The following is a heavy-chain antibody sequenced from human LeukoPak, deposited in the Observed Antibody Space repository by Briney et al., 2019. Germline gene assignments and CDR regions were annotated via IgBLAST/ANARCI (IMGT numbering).Heavy chain of an antibody. V-gene: IGHV3-48*03. D-gene: IGHD3-22*01. CDR3: ARFNYYDSSGHGY. CDR2: ISSSGSTI. CDR1: GFTFSSYE. J-gene: IGHJ4*02. Sequence: GGSLRLSCAASGFTFSSYEMNWVRQAPGQGLEWVSYISSSGSTIYYAESVKGRFTISRDNAKNSLYLEMNSLRAEDTAVYYCARFNYYDSSGHGYWGQGTLVTVSS.